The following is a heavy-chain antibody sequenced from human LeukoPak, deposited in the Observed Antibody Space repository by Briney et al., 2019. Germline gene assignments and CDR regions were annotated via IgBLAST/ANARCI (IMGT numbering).Heavy chain of an antibody. CDR3: ASDSSGYTEAFDI. J-gene: IGHJ3*02. Sequence: SETLSLTCTVSGGSICGHYWSWIRLPPGKGLEWLGYIYYNGNTYYHPSLKSRLTISLDTSKNQFSLNLSSVTAADTAVYFCASDSSGYTEAFDIWGQGTMVAGSS. V-gene: IGHV4-59*11. CDR2: IYYNGNT. CDR1: GGSICGHY. D-gene: IGHD3-22*01.